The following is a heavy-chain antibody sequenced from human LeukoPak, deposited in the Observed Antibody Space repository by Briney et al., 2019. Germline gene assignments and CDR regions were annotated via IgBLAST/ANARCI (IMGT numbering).Heavy chain of an antibody. Sequence: PGGSLRLSCAAPGFTFSSYWMSWVRQAPGKGLEWVANIKQDGSEKYYVDSVKGRFTISRDNAKNSLYLQMNSLRAEDTAVYYCARVISSWYCDYWGQGTLVTVSS. CDR3: ARVISSWYCDY. V-gene: IGHV3-7*01. CDR1: GFTFSSYW. J-gene: IGHJ4*02. D-gene: IGHD6-13*01. CDR2: IKQDGSEK.